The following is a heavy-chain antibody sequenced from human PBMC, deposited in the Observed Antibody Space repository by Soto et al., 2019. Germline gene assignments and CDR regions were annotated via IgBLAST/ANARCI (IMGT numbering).Heavy chain of an antibody. D-gene: IGHD4-17*01. CDR3: ARVSYGGNTLLDYYYYGMDV. J-gene: IGHJ6*02. CDR1: GFTFSSYG. CDR2: IWYDGSNK. Sequence: PGGSLRLSCAASGFTFSSYGMHWVRQAPGKGLEWVAVIWYDGSNKYYADSGKGRFTISRDNSKNTLYLQMNSLRAEDTAVYYCARVSYGGNTLLDYYYYGMDVWGQGTTVTVSS. V-gene: IGHV3-33*01.